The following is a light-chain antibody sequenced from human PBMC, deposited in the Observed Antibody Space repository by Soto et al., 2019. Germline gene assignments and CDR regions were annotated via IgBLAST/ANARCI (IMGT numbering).Light chain of an antibody. CDR3: SSYTTTTTLYV. CDR1: SGDIGTYNY. CDR2: EVN. V-gene: IGLV2-14*01. J-gene: IGLJ1*01. Sequence: QSVLTQPSSVSGSPGQSITISCAGTSGDIGTYNYVSWYQQHPGEAPKLLICEVNKRPSGVSNRFSGSKSGTTASLTISGLQAEDEADYYCSSYTTTTTLYVFGTGTKVTAL.